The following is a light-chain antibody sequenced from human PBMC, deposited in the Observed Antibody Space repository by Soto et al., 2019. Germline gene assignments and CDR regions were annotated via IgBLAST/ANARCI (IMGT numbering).Light chain of an antibody. CDR3: QQYGSSLWT. CDR1: QSVSSSY. CDR2: GAS. J-gene: IGKJ1*01. Sequence: EIVLTQSPGTLSLSPGERATLSCRASQSVSSSYLAWYQQKPGQAPRLLIYGASSRATGIPDRFSCSGSGTDFTLTISSLEPEDFEVYYCQQYGSSLWTFGQGTKVEIK. V-gene: IGKV3-20*01.